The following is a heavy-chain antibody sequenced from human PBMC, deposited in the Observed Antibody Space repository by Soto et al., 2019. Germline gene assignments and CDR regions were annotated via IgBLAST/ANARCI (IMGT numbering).Heavy chain of an antibody. CDR2: IIPIFGTA. V-gene: IGHV1-69*13. Sequence: SVKVSCKASGGTFSSYAISWVRQAPGQGLEWMGGIIPIFGTANYAQKFQGRVTITADESTSTAYMELSSLRSEDTAVYYCAREREAARSDAFDIWGQGTMVTVSS. CDR1: GGTFSSYA. CDR3: AREREAARSDAFDI. J-gene: IGHJ3*02. D-gene: IGHD6-6*01.